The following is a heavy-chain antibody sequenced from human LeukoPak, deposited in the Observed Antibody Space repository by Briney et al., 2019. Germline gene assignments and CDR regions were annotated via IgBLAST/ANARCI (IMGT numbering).Heavy chain of an antibody. CDR2: IRSKANSYAT. Sequence: GGSLRLSCAASGFTFSGSAMHWVRQASGKGLEWVGRIRSKANSYATAYAASVKGRFTISRDDSKNTAYLQMNSLKTEDTAVYYCTRHKNSFDYWGQGTLVTVSS. V-gene: IGHV3-73*01. J-gene: IGHJ4*02. CDR3: TRHKNSFDY. CDR1: GFTFSGSA.